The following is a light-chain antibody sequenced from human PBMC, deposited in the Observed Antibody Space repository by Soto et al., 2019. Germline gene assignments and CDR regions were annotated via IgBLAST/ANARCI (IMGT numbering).Light chain of an antibody. CDR3: GTWDDSLFSFV. CDR2: RNN. V-gene: IGLV1-47*01. Sequence: QSALTQSPSASGTPGQRVTISCSGSRSNIGRNFAYWYQHVPGTAPRLLIQRNNERPSGVPDRFSGSKSGTSVSLAISGLRSEDEATYYCGTWDDSLFSFVFGPGTKLTVL. J-gene: IGLJ1*01. CDR1: RSNIGRNF.